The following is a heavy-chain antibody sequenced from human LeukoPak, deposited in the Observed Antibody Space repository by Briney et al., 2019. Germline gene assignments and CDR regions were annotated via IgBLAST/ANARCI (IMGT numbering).Heavy chain of an antibody. J-gene: IGHJ4*02. CDR3: ARIPYYYDSSQYYFDY. CDR2: IYYGGST. Sequence: SETLSLTCTVFGGSISSGGYYWSWIRQHPGKGLEWIGYIYYGGSTYYNPSLKRRVTISVDPSNNQFSLKLSSVPAADTAVYYCARIPYYYDSSQYYFDYWGQGTLVTVSS. CDR1: GGSISSGGYY. D-gene: IGHD3-22*01. V-gene: IGHV4-31*03.